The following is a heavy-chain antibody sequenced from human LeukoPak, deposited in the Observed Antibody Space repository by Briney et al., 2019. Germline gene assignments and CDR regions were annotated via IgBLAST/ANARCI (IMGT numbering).Heavy chain of an antibody. CDR3: AKPGEASNYYFDY. V-gene: IGHV3-23*01. J-gene: IGHJ4*02. CDR2: VRVNGRST. CDR1: GFTFSTYD. Sequence: GGSLRLSCSAPGFTFSTYDMSRVRQAPGKGLEWVSTVRVNGRSTFYADSVKGRFTISRDNSKNTLYLQMNSLRAEDTALYYCAKPGEASNYYFDYWGQGALVTVSS. D-gene: IGHD2-21*01.